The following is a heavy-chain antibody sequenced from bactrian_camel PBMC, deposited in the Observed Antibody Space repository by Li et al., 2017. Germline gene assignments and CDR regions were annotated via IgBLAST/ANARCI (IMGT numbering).Heavy chain of an antibody. CDR3: AAVPKRRTYDCYAGSPDFGY. CDR2: IDSDGDI. Sequence: HVQLVESGGGSVQAGGSLRLSCATPGFSHSSYSMAWFRQAPGKEREGVAAIDSDGDIQYADSVKGRFTISRDNAENTLYLQMDSLTSEDTAMYYCAAVPKRRTYDCYAGSPDFGYWGQGTQVTVS. CDR1: GFSHSSYS. J-gene: IGHJ6*01. D-gene: IGHD3*01. V-gene: IGHV3S1*01.